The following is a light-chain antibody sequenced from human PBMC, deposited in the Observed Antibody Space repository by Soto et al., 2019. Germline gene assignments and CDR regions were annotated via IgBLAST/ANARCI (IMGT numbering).Light chain of an antibody. J-gene: IGKJ4*01. V-gene: IGKV3-11*01. CDR2: DAS. Sequence: DIVMTQSPATLSVSPGERATLSCRASQFVSSTYLAWYQQKPGQAPRLLIYDASNRATGIPARFSGSGSGTDFTLTISSLEPEDFAVYYCQQRSNWPPTFGGGTKVDIK. CDR3: QQRSNWPPT. CDR1: QFVSSTY.